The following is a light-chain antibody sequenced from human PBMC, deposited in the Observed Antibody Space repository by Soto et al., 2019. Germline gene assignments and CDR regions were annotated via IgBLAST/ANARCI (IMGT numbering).Light chain of an antibody. Sequence: SYELTQSPSVSVSPGQTASISCSGDKLGDKYACWYQLKPGQSPVLVIYQDSKRPSGIPERFSGSNSGNTATLTISGTQAMDEADYYCQAWDSSTVVFGTRTKVTVL. J-gene: IGLJ1*01. V-gene: IGLV3-1*01. CDR1: KLGDKY. CDR3: QAWDSSTVV. CDR2: QDS.